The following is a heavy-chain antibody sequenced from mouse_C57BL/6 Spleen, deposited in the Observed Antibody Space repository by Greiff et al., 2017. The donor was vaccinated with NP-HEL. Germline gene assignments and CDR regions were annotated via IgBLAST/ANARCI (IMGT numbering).Heavy chain of an antibody. D-gene: IGHD2-4*01. CDR1: GYTFTSYT. CDR2: INPSSGYT. J-gene: IGHJ3*01. V-gene: IGHV1-4*01. Sequence: VQLQQSGAELARPGASVKMSCKASGYTFTSYTMHWVKQRPGQGLEWIGYINPSSGYTKYNQKFKDKATLTADKSSSTAYMQLSSLTSEDSAVYYCARSRGYDYDEFAYWGQGTLVTVSA. CDR3: ARSRGYDYDEFAY.